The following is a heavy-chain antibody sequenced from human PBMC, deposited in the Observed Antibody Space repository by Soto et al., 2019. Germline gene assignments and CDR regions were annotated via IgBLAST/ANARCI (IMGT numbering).Heavy chain of an antibody. V-gene: IGHV4-34*01. CDR3: ARGYPGIAAAGPYNWFDP. CDR1: GGSFSGYY. Sequence: PSETLSRTCAVYGGSFSGYYWSWIRQPPGKGLEWIGEINHSGSTNYNPSLKSRVTISVDTSKNQFSLKLSSVTAADTAVYYCARGYPGIAAAGPYNWFDPWGQGTLVTVSS. J-gene: IGHJ5*02. D-gene: IGHD6-13*01. CDR2: INHSGST.